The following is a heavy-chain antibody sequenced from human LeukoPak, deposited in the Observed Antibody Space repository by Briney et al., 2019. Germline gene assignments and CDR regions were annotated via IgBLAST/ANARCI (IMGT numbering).Heavy chain of an antibody. CDR3: ARGGVGATPYDFDY. D-gene: IGHD1-26*01. V-gene: IGHV4-34*01. CDR2: IYHSGST. J-gene: IGHJ4*02. CDR1: GGSFSGYY. Sequence: SETLSLTCAVYGGSFSGYYWSWIRQPPGKGLQWIGTIYHSGSTYYNPSLKSRVTISVDTSKNQFSLRLTSVTAADTAVYYCARGGVGATPYDFDYWGQGTLVTVSS.